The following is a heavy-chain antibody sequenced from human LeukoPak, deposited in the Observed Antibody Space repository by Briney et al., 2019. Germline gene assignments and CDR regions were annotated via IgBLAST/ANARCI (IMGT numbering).Heavy chain of an antibody. V-gene: IGHV4-38-2*02. CDR2: IYHSGST. Sequence: PSETLSLTCTVSGYSINNGYYWGWIRQPPGKGLEWIGSIYHSGSTYYKPSRQSRVTISVDTSKNQFSLKLSSVTAADTAVYYCARMAMVRGVIIVGWFDPWGQGTLVTVSS. D-gene: IGHD3-10*01. CDR3: ARMAMVRGVIIVGWFDP. CDR1: GYSINNGYY. J-gene: IGHJ5*02.